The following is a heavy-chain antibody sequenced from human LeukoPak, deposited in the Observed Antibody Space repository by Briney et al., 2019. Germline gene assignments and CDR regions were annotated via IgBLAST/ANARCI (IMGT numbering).Heavy chain of an antibody. J-gene: IGHJ4*02. V-gene: IGHV3-7*01. CDR1: GFTFSSYW. CDR3: AREGGRIAAALDY. D-gene: IGHD6-13*01. Sequence: GGSLRLSCAASGFTFSSYWMSWVRQAPGKGLEWVANIKQDGSEKYYVDSVKGRFTISGDNAKNSLYLQMNSLRAEDTAVYYCAREGGRIAAALDYWGQGTLVTVSS. CDR2: IKQDGSEK.